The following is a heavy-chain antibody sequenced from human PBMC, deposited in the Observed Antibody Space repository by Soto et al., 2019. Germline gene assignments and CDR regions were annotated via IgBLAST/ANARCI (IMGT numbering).Heavy chain of an antibody. Sequence: PSETLSLTCTVSGGSISSYYWSWIRQPPGKGLEWIGYIYYSGRTNYNPSLKSRVTISVDTSKNQFSLKLSSVTAADTAVYYCGREKIEYYYGSGSVNWFDPWGQGTLVTVSS. CDR1: GGSISSYY. CDR2: IYYSGRT. D-gene: IGHD3-10*01. V-gene: IGHV4-59*01. CDR3: GREKIEYYYGSGSVNWFDP. J-gene: IGHJ5*02.